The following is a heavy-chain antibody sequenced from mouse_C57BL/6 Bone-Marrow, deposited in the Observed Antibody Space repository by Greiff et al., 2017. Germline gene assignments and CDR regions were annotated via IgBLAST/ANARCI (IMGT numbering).Heavy chain of an antibody. CDR2: IYPGDGDT. V-gene: IGHV1-80*01. J-gene: IGHJ4*01. CDR3: ARWDSNRAMDY. Sequence: QVHVKQSGAELVKPGASVKISCKASGYAFSSYWMNWVKQRPGKGLEWIGQIYPGDGDTNYNGKFKGKATLTADQSSSTAYMQFSSLTSEDSAVYFCARWDSNRAMDYWGQGTSVTVSS. CDR1: GYAFSSYW. D-gene: IGHD2-5*01.